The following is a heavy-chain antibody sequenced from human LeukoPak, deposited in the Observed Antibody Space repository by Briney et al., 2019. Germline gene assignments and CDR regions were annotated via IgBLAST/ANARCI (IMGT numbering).Heavy chain of an antibody. CDR3: ARGAYSSGWAYFDH. J-gene: IGHJ4*02. CDR1: GFSFSDYW. V-gene: IGHV3-7*01. CDR2: IKQDGSEK. D-gene: IGHD6-19*01. Sequence: GGSLRLSCAASGFSFSDYWMSWIRQTPGEGLEWVANIKQDGSEKSYVDSVRGRFTISRDNAKNSLYLQMNSLRAEDTAVYYCARGAYSSGWAYFDHWGQGTLVTVSS.